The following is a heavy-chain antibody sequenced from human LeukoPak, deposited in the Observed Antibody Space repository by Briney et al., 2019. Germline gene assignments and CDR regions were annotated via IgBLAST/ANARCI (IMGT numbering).Heavy chain of an antibody. D-gene: IGHD5-18*01. V-gene: IGHV3-21*01. J-gene: IGHJ4*02. Sequence: GGSLRLSCAASGFTFSSYSMNWVRQAPGKGLEWVSSISSSSSYIYYADSVKGRFTISSAKDKNSLYLQMKSLRAEDRAVYYCARLEESGYSYGLDYWGQGTLVTVSS. CDR2: ISSSSSYI. CDR3: ARLEESGYSYGLDY. CDR1: GFTFSSYS.